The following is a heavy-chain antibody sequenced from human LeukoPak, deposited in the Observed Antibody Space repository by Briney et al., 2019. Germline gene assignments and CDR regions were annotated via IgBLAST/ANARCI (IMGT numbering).Heavy chain of an antibody. CDR3: ARPGARGYSYGFIDY. Sequence: SETLSLTCAVYGGSFSGYYWSWIRQPPGKGLEWIGEINHSGSTNYNPSLKSRVTISVDTSKNQFSLKLSSVTAADTAVYYCARPGARGYSYGFIDYWGQGTLVTVSS. J-gene: IGHJ4*02. D-gene: IGHD5-18*01. CDR1: GGSFSGYY. V-gene: IGHV4-34*01. CDR2: INHSGST.